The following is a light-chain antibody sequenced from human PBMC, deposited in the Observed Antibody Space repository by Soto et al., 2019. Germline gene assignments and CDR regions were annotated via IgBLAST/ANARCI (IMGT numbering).Light chain of an antibody. CDR2: DAF. V-gene: IGKV3-11*01. J-gene: IGKJ4*01. Sequence: EIVLTQSPATLSLSPGERATLSCRASQNINNYLAWYQQKPGQAPRLLISDAFNRATGIPAMFSGSGSGTDFTLTSSSLEPEDFALYYCQQRSNWPGTFGGGTKVEIK. CDR1: QNINNY. CDR3: QQRSNWPGT.